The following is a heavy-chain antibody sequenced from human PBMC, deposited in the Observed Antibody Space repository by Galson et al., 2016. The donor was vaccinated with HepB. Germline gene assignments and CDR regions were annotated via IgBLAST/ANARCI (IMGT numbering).Heavy chain of an antibody. V-gene: IGHV5-51*03. J-gene: IGHJ6*02. CDR2: IFPGDSDT. CDR1: GYSFSSFW. CDR3: ARRSEMWYYYSMDV. D-gene: IGHD3-16*01. Sequence: QSGAEVKKPGESLKISCKGSGYSFSSFWIVWVRQMPGKGLEWMGIIFPGDSDTRYNPSFEGQVTISADKSTSTAYLQWSSRKASDTAMYYCARRSEMWYYYSMDVWGQGTTVTVSS.